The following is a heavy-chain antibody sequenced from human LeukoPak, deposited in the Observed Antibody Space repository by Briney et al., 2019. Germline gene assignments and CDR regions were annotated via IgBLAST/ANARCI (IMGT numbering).Heavy chain of an antibody. Sequence: GGSLRLSCAASGFTFSSYSMNWVRQAPGKGLEWVSYISSSSSTIYYADSVKGRFTISRDNAKNSLYLQMNSLRDEDTAVYYCARLSVAGTEGYYYGMDVWGQGTTVTVSS. J-gene: IGHJ6*02. CDR3: ARLSVAGTEGYYYGMDV. V-gene: IGHV3-48*02. CDR2: ISSSSSTI. CDR1: GFTFSSYS. D-gene: IGHD6-19*01.